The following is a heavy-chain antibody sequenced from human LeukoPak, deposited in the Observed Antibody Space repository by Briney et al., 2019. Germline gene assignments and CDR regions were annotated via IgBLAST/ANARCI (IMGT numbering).Heavy chain of an antibody. CDR1: GGSISSYY. D-gene: IGHD6-13*01. Sequence: SETLSLTCTVSGGSISSYYWSWIRQPPGKGLEWIGYIYYSGSTNYNPSLKSRVTISVDTSKNQFSLKLSSVTAADTAVYYCARVSPRAAAGTLLDYWGQGTLVTVSS. CDR2: IYYSGST. J-gene: IGHJ4*02. V-gene: IGHV4-59*01. CDR3: ARVSPRAAAGTLLDY.